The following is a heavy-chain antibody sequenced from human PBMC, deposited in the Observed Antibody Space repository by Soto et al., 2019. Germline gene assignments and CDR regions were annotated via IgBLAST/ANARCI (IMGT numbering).Heavy chain of an antibody. J-gene: IGHJ6*03. D-gene: IGHD6-13*01. Sequence: GASVKVSCKASGYTFTSYAMHWVRQAPGQRLEWMGWINAGNGNTKYSQKFQGRVTITRDTSASTAYMELSSLRSEDTAVYYCARSSSWYGDYYYYMDVWGKGTTVTVSS. CDR3: ARSSSWYGDYYYYMDV. CDR2: INAGNGNT. CDR1: GYTFTSYA. V-gene: IGHV1-3*01.